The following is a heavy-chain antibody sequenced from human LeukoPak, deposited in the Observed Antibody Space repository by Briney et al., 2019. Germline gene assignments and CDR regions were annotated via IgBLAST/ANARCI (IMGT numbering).Heavy chain of an antibody. CDR1: GYIFIDYE. CDR3: ARGRYMDV. J-gene: IGHJ6*03. Sequence: ASVKVSCKTSGYIFIDYEISWVRQAPGQGLEWMGWMNPKSGETGYGQKFQGRITITRDSSISTVYMELSSLRSEDTALYYCARGRYMDVWGKGTTVTVSS. CDR2: MNPKSGET. V-gene: IGHV1-8*02.